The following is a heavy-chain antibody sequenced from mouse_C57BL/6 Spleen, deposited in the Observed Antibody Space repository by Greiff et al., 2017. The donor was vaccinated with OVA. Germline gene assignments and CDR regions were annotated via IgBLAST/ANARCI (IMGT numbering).Heavy chain of an antibody. Sequence: QVQLQQPGTELVKPGASVKLSCKASGYTFTSYWMHWVKQRPGQGLEWIGNINPSNGGTNYNEKFKSKATLTVDKSSSTAYMRLSSLTSEDSAVYCCARAWVNYPYWWFDVWGTGTTVTVSS. V-gene: IGHV1-53*01. D-gene: IGHD2-1*01. J-gene: IGHJ1*03. CDR1: GYTFTSYW. CDR3: ARAWVNYPYWWFDV. CDR2: INPSNGGT.